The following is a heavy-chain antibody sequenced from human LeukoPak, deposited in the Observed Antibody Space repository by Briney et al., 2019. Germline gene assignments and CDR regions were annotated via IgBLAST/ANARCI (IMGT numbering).Heavy chain of an antibody. Sequence: PGASVKVSCKASGGTFSTYRISWVRQAPGQGLEWMAEINPVSGAAKYAQKLKGRVTISADDSTSSAYLEMHSLRSEDTAMYYCAGGGPVGVRGVVRETRWFDPWGQGTLGTVSS. D-gene: IGHD3-10*01. V-gene: IGHV1-69*01. CDR2: INPVSGAA. CDR1: GGTFSTYR. CDR3: AGGGPVGVRGVVRETRWFDP. J-gene: IGHJ5*02.